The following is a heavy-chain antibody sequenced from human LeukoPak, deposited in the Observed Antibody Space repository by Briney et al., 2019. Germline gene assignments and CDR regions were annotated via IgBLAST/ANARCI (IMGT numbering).Heavy chain of an antibody. CDR2: IYPGDSDT. Sequence: GASLKISCKGSGYGFTSYWIGWVRPMPGKGLEWMGIIYPGDSDTRYSPSFQGQVTISADKSISTAYLQWSSLKASDTAMYDCASAYYGGNSDAFDIWGQGTKVTVSS. CDR3: ASAYYGGNSDAFDI. J-gene: IGHJ3*02. CDR1: GYGFTSYW. V-gene: IGHV5-51*01. D-gene: IGHD4-23*01.